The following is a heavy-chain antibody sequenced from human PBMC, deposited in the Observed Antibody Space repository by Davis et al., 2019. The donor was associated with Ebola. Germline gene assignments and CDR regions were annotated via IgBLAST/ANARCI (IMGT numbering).Heavy chain of an antibody. CDR1: GYTFTSYG. D-gene: IGHD3-22*01. V-gene: IGHV1-18*04. Sequence: ASVKVSCKASGYTFTSYGISWVRQAPGQGLEWMGWISAYNGNTNYAQKLQGRVTMTTDTSTSTAYMELRSLRSDDTAVYYCARDQGPPDYDSSGYPGDYWGQGTLVTVSS. CDR2: ISAYNGNT. J-gene: IGHJ4*02. CDR3: ARDQGPPDYDSSGYPGDY.